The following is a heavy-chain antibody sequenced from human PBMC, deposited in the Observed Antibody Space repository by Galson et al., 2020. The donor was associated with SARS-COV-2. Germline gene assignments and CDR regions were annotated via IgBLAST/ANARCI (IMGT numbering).Heavy chain of an antibody. D-gene: IGHD4-17*01. J-gene: IGHJ5*02. CDR1: GYTFTNYE. Sequence: ASVKVSCKASGYTFTNYEINWVRQAPGQGLEWMGWMNPNSGNTGYAQKFQGRATMTRTTSLSKAYMVLNSLTSEDTAVYYCAGSYDDFATWFDTWGQGTRVTVSS. CDR3: AGSYDDFATWFDT. CDR2: MNPNSGNT. V-gene: IGHV1-8*01.